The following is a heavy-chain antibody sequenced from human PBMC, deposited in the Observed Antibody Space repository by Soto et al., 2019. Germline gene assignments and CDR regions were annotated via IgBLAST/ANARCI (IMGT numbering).Heavy chain of an antibody. CDR2: ISAYNGNT. CDR3: ARDGEENYGASPRYNWFDP. Sequence: ASVKVSCKASGYTFTSYGISWVRQAPGQGLEWMGWISAYNGNTNYAQKLRGRVTMTTDTSTSTAYMELRSLRSDDTAVYYCARDGEENYGASPRYNWFDPWGQGTLVTVS. D-gene: IGHD4-17*01. J-gene: IGHJ5*02. CDR1: GYTFTSYG. V-gene: IGHV1-18*01.